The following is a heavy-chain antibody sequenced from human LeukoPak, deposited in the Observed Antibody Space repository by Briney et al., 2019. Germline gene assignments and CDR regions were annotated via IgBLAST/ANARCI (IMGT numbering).Heavy chain of an antibody. CDR2: ISYDGNIE. CDR1: GFSFSDYA. J-gene: IGHJ5*02. CDR3: ARGGSILRGVRSWFDP. D-gene: IGHD3-10*01. Sequence: GGSLRLSCSASGFSFSDYAMNWVRQAPGKGLESVALISYDGNIEYYADSVKGRFTISRDNSNNTLFLQMSSLRAEDTAVYYCARGGSILRGVRSWFDPWGQGTLVIVSS. V-gene: IGHV3-30*04.